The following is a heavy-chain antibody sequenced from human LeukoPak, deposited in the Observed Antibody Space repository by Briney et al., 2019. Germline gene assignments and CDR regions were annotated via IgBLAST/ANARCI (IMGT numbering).Heavy chain of an antibody. V-gene: IGHV3-9*01. Sequence: GGSLRLSCSASGFSFDDYTMHWVRQAPGKGLEWVSSIFWDSSTVAYADSVRGRFTISRDNAKNSLYLQMNSLRAEDTAVYYCAELGITMIGGVWGKGTTVTISS. CDR2: IFWDSSTV. J-gene: IGHJ6*04. CDR1: GFSFDDYT. CDR3: AELGITMIGGV. D-gene: IGHD3-10*02.